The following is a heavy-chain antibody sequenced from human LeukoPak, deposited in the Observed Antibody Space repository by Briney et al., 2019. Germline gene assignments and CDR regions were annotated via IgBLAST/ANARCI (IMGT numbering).Heavy chain of an antibody. J-gene: IGHJ5*02. D-gene: IGHD2-2*01. CDR1: GFTFISYA. CDR2: ISGSGGSI. V-gene: IGHV3-23*01. CDR3: AKSGSSSWDWFDP. Sequence: PGGSLRLSCAASGFTFISYAMSWVRQAPGKGLEWVSAISGSGGSIYYADSVKGRFTVSRDNSKNTLYLQMNTLRAEDTAVYYCAKSGSSSWDWFDPWGQGTLVTVSS.